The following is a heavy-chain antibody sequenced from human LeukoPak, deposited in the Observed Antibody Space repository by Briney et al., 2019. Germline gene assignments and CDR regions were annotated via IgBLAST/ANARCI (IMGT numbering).Heavy chain of an antibody. J-gene: IGHJ4*02. Sequence: SETLSLTCAVYGGSFSGYYWSWIRQPPGKGLEWIGEINHSGSTNYNPSLKSRVTISVDTSKNQFSLKLSSVTAADTAVYYCARLKPSGITLVRGAKQRQPFDYWGQGTLVTVSS. CDR2: INHSGST. D-gene: IGHD3-10*01. CDR1: GGSFSGYY. V-gene: IGHV4-34*01. CDR3: ARLKPSGITLVRGAKQRQPFDY.